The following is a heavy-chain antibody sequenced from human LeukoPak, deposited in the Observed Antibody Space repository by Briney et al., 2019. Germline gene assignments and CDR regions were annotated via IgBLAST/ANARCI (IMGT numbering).Heavy chain of an antibody. CDR3: AKVDTAMAIDY. V-gene: IGHV3-30*18. CDR1: GFTFSSYG. Sequence: PGGSLTLSCAASGFTFSSYGMHWVRQAPGKGLEWVAVISYDGSNKYYADSVKGRFTISRDNSKNTLYLQMNSLRAEDTAVYYCAKVDTAMAIDYWGQGTLVTVSS. CDR2: ISYDGSNK. D-gene: IGHD5-18*01. J-gene: IGHJ4*02.